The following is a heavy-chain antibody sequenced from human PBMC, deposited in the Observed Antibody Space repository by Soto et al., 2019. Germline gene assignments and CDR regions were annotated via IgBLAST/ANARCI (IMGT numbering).Heavy chain of an antibody. CDR3: ARSTTWAPTYYYHALDV. Sequence: QVQLVESGGGVVQPGRSLRLSCAASGFIFSSYGMHWVRQAPGKGLEWVAVISYDENNKHYADSVKGRFTISRDNSKNTLYLQMNSMRVEDTAVYYCARSTTWAPTYYYHALDVWGPGTTVSVSS. CDR1: GFIFSSYG. D-gene: IGHD1-1*01. J-gene: IGHJ6*02. V-gene: IGHV3-30*03. CDR2: ISYDENNK.